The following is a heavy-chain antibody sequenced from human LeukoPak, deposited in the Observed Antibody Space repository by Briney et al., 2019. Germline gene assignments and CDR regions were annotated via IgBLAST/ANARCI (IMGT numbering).Heavy chain of an antibody. CDR1: GGSISSGSFY. J-gene: IGHJ4*02. CDR2: MYTSGST. D-gene: IGHD6-19*01. Sequence: SETLSLTCTVSGGSISSGSFYWTWIRQPAGQGLEWIGRMYTSGSTNYNPYLKSRVTISVDTSKNQFSLKLNSVTAADTAVYYCAREGYSSGWSFDYWGQGTLVTVSS. V-gene: IGHV4-61*02. CDR3: AREGYSSGWSFDY.